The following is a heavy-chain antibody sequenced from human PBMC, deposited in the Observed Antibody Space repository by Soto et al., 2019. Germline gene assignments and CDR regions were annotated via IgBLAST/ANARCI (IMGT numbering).Heavy chain of an antibody. V-gene: IGHV3-48*01. D-gene: IGHD3-16*02. J-gene: IGHJ4*02. CDR3: AREGDGVFDGLDY. Sequence: GGSLRLSCAASGFTFSSYSMNWVRQAPGKGLEWVSYISSSSSTIYYADSVKGRFTISRDNAKNSLYLQMNSLRAEDTAVYYCAREGDGVFDGLDYWGQGTLVTVSS. CDR2: ISSSSSTI. CDR1: GFTFSSYS.